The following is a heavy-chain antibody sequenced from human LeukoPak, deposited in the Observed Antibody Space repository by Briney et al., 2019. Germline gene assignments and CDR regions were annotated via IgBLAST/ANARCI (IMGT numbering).Heavy chain of an antibody. CDR3: ARGGSSWSAFDI. CDR2: ISSDGSST. CDR1: GYTFSSYW. V-gene: IGHV3-74*01. Sequence: WGSLRLSCEASGYTFSSYWMHWVRQAPGKGLVWVSRISSDGSSTTYADSVKVRFTISRDNAMNTLYLQMNRLRAEDTAVYYCARGGSSWSAFDIWGQGTMVTVSS. J-gene: IGHJ3*02. D-gene: IGHD6-13*01.